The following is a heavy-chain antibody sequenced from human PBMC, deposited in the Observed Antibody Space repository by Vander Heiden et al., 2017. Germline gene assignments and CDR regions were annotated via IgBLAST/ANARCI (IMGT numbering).Heavy chain of an antibody. CDR2: ISWNSGSI. D-gene: IGHD3-22*01. CDR3: AKGNYYDSSGYPLGY. CDR1: GFPFADYA. V-gene: IGHV3-9*01. J-gene: IGHJ4*02. Sequence: EVQLVESGGGLVQPGRSLRLSCAASGFPFADYAMHWVRQAPGKGLEWVSGISWNSGSIGYADSVKGRFTISRDNAKNSLYLQMNSLRAEDTALYYCAKGNYYDSSGYPLGYWGQGTLVTVSS.